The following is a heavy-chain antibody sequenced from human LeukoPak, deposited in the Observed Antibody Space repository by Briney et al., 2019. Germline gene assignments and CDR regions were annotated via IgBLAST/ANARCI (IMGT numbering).Heavy chain of an antibody. V-gene: IGHV1-18*01. CDR3: ARRHYSSGWYHFDY. J-gene: IGHJ4*02. D-gene: IGHD6-19*01. Sequence: ASVKVSCKASGYTFTNYGISWVRQAPGQGLEWIGWISAYNGNTNYAQKLQGRVTMTTDTSTTTAYMELRSLRSDDTAVYYCARRHYSSGWYHFDYWGQGTLVTVSS. CDR1: GYTFTNYG. CDR2: ISAYNGNT.